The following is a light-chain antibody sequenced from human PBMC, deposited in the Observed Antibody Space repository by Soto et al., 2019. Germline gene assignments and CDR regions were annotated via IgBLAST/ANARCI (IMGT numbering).Light chain of an antibody. J-gene: IGKJ5*01. CDR2: GAS. V-gene: IGKV3-20*01. Sequence: ERATLSCRASQSVSSTYLAWYQQKPGQAPRLLIYGASNRATGIPDRFSGSGSGTDFTLTISRLEPADFAVYYCQQYAGLRLTFG. CDR3: QQYAGLRLT. CDR1: QSVSSTY.